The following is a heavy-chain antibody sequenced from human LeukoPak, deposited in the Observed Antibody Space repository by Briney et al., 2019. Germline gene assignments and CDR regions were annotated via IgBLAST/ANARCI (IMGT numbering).Heavy chain of an antibody. CDR2: ISGSGGNT. D-gene: IGHD4-23*01. CDR1: RFTFSSYA. V-gene: IGHV3-23*01. Sequence: RGSLRLSCVASRFTFSSYAMSWVRPAPAKEREWVSAISGSGGNTYYADSVKGRFTICRDNSKHTLYLQMNSLRNEDTAVYYCAKSQDYGGNYYYYYGRDVWGQGTTVTVSS. J-gene: IGHJ6*02. CDR3: AKSQDYGGNYYYYYGRDV.